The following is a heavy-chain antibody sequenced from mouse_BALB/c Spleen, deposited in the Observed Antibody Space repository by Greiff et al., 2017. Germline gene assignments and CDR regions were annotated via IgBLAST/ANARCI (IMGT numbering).Heavy chain of an antibody. CDR2: ISSGGST. CDR1: GFTFSSYA. J-gene: IGHJ4*01. Sequence: EVQGVESGGGLVKPGGSLKLSCAASGFTFSSYAMSWVRQTPEKRLEWVASISSGGSTYYPDSVKGRFTISRDNARNILYLQMSSLRSEDTAMYYCARGRDGYKLDYWGQGTSVTVSS. V-gene: IGHV5-6-5*01. D-gene: IGHD2-3*01. CDR3: ARGRDGYKLDY.